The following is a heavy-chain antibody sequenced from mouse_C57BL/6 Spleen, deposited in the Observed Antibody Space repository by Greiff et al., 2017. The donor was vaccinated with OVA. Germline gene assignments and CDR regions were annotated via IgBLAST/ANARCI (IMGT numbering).Heavy chain of an antibody. Sequence: EVQLVESGGGLVKPGGSLKLSCAASGFTFSSYAMSWVRQTPEKRLEWVATISDGGSYTYYPDNVKGRFTISRDNAKNNLYLQMSHLKSEDTAMYYCARFYDGPLAYWGQGTLVTVSA. CDR2: ISDGGSYT. CDR1: GFTFSSYA. CDR3: ARFYDGPLAY. D-gene: IGHD2-3*01. V-gene: IGHV5-4*01. J-gene: IGHJ3*01.